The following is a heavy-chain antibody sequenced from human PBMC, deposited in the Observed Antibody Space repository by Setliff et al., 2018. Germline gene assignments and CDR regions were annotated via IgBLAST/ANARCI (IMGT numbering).Heavy chain of an antibody. CDR1: GYTFTSYG. Sequence: ASVKVSCKASGYTFTSYGISWVRQAPGQGLEWMGWISAYNGNTNYAQKLQGRVTMTTDTSTSTAYMELRSLRSDDTAVYYCARVRACVCGEFQFLGWEGDNYGMDVWGQGTTVTVSS. CDR3: ARVRACVCGEFQFLGWEGDNYGMDV. J-gene: IGHJ6*02. D-gene: IGHD3-3*01. V-gene: IGHV1-18*01. CDR2: ISAYNGNT.